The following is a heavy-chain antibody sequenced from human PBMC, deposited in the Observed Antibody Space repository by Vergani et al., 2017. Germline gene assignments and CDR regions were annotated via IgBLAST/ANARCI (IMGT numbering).Heavy chain of an antibody. Sequence: EVMLVQSGAEVKKPGESLKISCKYSESSFISNEIAWVRQMSGKGLQWMGNINPIDSKIAYSPSFQGQAIMSLDKSITTAYLQWRSLKASDTAIYYCTGHVPGGDGACLHCDHWGQGTQVTVSS. CDR1: ESSFISNE. V-gene: IGHV5-51*03. CDR2: INPIDSKI. J-gene: IGHJ4*02. D-gene: IGHD2-21*01. CDR3: TGHVPGGDGACLHCDH.